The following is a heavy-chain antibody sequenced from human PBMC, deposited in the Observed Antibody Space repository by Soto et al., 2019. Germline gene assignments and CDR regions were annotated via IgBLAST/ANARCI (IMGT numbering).Heavy chain of an antibody. D-gene: IGHD5-12*01. CDR1: GGSFSGYY. J-gene: IGHJ5*02. Sequence: SETLSLTCAVYGGSFSGYYWSWIRQPPGKGLEWIGEINHSGSTNYNPSLKSRVTISVDTSKNQFSLKLSSVTAADTAVYYCASELYSGYAPPAYNWFDPWGQGPLVTVSS. CDR2: INHSGST. V-gene: IGHV4-34*01. CDR3: ASELYSGYAPPAYNWFDP.